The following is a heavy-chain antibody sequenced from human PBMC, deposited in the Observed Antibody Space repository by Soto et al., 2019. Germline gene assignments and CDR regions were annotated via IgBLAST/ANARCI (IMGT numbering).Heavy chain of an antibody. CDR3: ARLPPPSYDSSGYYTTL. CDR2: IYYSGST. D-gene: IGHD3-22*01. J-gene: IGHJ4*02. Sequence: SETLSLTCTVSGGSISSSSYYWGWIRQPPGKGLEWIGSIYYSGSTYYNPSLKSRVTISVDTSKNQFSLKLSSVTAADTAVYYCARLPPPSYDSSGYYTTLWGQGTLVTVYS. CDR1: GGSISSSSYY. V-gene: IGHV4-39*01.